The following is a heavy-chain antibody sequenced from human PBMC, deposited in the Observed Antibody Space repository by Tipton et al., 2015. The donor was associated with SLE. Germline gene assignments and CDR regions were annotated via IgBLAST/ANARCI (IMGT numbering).Heavy chain of an antibody. CDR3: ARWPLRVAAEGLY. CDR2: IYTSGST. V-gene: IGHV4-61*02. Sequence: TLSLTCTVSGGSFGSGGYYWTWVRQSAGKGLEFIGRIYTSGSTNYNPSLESRVTISVDTSKNQFYLRLTSVTAADTAVYYCARWPLRVAAEGLYWGQGTRVTVSS. J-gene: IGHJ4*02. CDR1: GGSFGSGGYY. D-gene: IGHD6-13*01.